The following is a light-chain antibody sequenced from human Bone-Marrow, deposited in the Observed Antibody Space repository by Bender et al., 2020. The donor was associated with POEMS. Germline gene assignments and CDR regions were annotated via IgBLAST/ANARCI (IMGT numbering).Light chain of an antibody. J-gene: IGLJ3*02. CDR3: YCATYNSWM. Sequence: SYELTQPSSVSVSPGQTATITCSGDILAKKYVQWFQQKPGQAPLLLIYKDIERPSGIPERFVGASSGTTVTLTISAAQTEDEADYYCYCATYNSWMFGGGTKLTVL. CDR2: KDI. V-gene: IGLV3-27*01. CDR1: ILAKKY.